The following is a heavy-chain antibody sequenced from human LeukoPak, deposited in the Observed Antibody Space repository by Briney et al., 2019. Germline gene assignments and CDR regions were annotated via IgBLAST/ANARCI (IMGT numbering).Heavy chain of an antibody. CDR3: ARPPGFSTSFWD. CDR1: GGSISERSYF. V-gene: IGHV4-39*01. J-gene: IGHJ4*02. CDR2: IYYSGST. D-gene: IGHD2-2*01. Sequence: WETLSLTCTVSGGSISERSYFWARMDRPPGNRMEWIWSIYYSGSTYYKPSLKSRVTISVHTSKKQFSLKLSSVTAADTAVYYCARPPGFSTSFWDWGQGTLVTVSS.